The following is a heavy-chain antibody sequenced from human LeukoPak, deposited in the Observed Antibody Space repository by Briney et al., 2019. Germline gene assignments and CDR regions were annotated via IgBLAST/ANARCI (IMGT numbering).Heavy chain of an antibody. V-gene: IGHV3-23*01. CDR2: ISGSGGST. Sequence: HPGGSLRLSCAASGFTFSSYAMSWVRQAPGKGLEWVSAISGSGGSTYYADSVKGRFTISRDNSKNTLYLQMNSLRAEHTSIYYCGKDIVGDIVASLGGDGMDVWGQGTTVTVSS. J-gene: IGHJ6*02. CDR3: GKDIVGDIVASLGGDGMDV. D-gene: IGHD5-12*01. CDR1: GFTFSSYA.